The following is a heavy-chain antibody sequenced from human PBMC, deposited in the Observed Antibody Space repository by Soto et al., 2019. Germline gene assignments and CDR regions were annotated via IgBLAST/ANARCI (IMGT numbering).Heavy chain of an antibody. CDR2: IWYDGSNK. Sequence: GGSLRLSCAASGFTFSSYGMHWVRQAPGKGLEWVAVIWYDGSNKYYADSVKGRFTISRDNSKNTLYLQMNSLRAEDTAVYYCARAPRTTVWYYGMDVWGQGTTVTVSS. V-gene: IGHV3-33*01. CDR3: ARAPRTTVWYYGMDV. CDR1: GFTFSSYG. J-gene: IGHJ6*02. D-gene: IGHD4-17*01.